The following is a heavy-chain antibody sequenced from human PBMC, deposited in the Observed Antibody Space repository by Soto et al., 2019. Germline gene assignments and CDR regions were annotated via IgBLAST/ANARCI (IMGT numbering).Heavy chain of an antibody. CDR3: ARDPSGPLDPYSGGYSAHFDY. Sequence: GGSLRLSCAASGFPFSGYAMNRVRQAPGKGLEWVSIISGSGSSTNYADSVKGRFTISRDNARDTVYLQMNSLRAEDTAVDYYARDPSGPLDPYSGGYSAHFDYGGQGTLVTVSS. CDR2: ISGSGSST. V-gene: IGHV3-23*01. CDR1: GFPFSGYA. J-gene: IGHJ4*02. D-gene: IGHD1-26*01.